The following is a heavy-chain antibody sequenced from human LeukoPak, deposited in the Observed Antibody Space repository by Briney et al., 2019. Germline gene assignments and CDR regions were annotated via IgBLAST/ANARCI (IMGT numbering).Heavy chain of an antibody. CDR3: ARDSTMVRGVEGFAVY. V-gene: IGHV4-34*01. CDR2: INHSGST. CDR1: GGSFSVYY. Sequence: NPSETLSLTCAVYGGSFSVYYWSWIRQPPGKGLEWIGEINHSGSTNYNPSLKSRVTISVDTSKNQFSLKLSSVTAADTAVYYCARDSTMVRGVEGFAVYWGQGTLVTVSS. D-gene: IGHD3-10*01. J-gene: IGHJ4*02.